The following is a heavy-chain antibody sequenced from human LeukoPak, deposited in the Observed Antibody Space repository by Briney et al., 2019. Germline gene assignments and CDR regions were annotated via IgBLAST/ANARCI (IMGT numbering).Heavy chain of an antibody. D-gene: IGHD3-16*02. CDR1: GYTLTELS. CDR2: FDPEDGET. J-gene: IGHJ4*02. V-gene: IGHV1-24*01. Sequence: ASVKVSCKVSGYTLTELSMHWVRQAPGKGLEWMGGFDPEDGETIYAQKFQGRVTMTEDTSTDTAYMELSSLRSEDTAVYYCATDRMITFGGVIVDFDYWGQGTLVTVSS. CDR3: ATDRMITFGGVIVDFDY.